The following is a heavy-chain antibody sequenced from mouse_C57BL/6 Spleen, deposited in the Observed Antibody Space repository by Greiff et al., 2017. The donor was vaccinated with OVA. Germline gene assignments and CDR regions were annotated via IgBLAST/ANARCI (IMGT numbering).Heavy chain of an antibody. V-gene: IGHV1-50*01. CDR3: AGGGSSGLFAY. D-gene: IGHD1-1*01. CDR1: GYTFTSYW. J-gene: IGHJ3*01. CDR2: IDPSDSYT. Sequence: QVQLQQPGAELVKPGASVKLSCKASGYTFTSYWMQWVKQRPGQGLEWIGEIDPSDSYTNYNQKFKGKATLTADKSSSTAYMQLSSLTYEDSAVYYCAGGGSSGLFAYWGQGTLVTVSA.